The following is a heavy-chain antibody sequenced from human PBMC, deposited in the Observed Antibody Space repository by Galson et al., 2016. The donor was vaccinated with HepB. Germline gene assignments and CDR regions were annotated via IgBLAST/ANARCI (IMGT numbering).Heavy chain of an antibody. D-gene: IGHD6-19*01. CDR3: ATDASVASGWYVW. CDR1: GGTFRNHA. V-gene: IGHV1-69*13. CDR2: IVPDFGRP. J-gene: IGHJ1*01. Sequence: SVKVSCKASGGTFRNHAFSWVRQAPGQGLEWMGGIVPDFGRPNYAQKFQGRVTVTADESTGTVYMELSSLRSDDTAVYYCATDASVASGWYVWWGQGTVVTVSS.